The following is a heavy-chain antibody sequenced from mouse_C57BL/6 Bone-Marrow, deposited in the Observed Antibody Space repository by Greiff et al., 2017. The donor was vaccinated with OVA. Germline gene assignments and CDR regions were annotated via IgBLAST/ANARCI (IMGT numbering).Heavy chain of an antibody. D-gene: IGHD2-2*01. J-gene: IGHJ2*01. CDR1: GYTFTSYW. V-gene: IGHV1-69*01. CDR2: IDPSDSYT. Sequence: QVQLQQPGAELVMPGASVKLSCKASGYTFTSYWMHWVKQRPGQGLEWIGDIDPSDSYTNYNQKFKGKSTLTVDKSSSTAYMQLSSLTSEDSAVYYCARGHYGYDFDYWGQGTTLTVSS. CDR3: ARGHYGYDFDY.